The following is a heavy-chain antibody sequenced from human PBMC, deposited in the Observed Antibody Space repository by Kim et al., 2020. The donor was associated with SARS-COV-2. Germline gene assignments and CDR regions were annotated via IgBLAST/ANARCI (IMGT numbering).Heavy chain of an antibody. Sequence: NYDQKFQARATMTRDTSISPAYMELSRLRSDDTAVYYCARGNPNYYGMDVWGQGTTVTVSS. J-gene: IGHJ6*02. V-gene: IGHV1-2*02. CDR3: ARGNPNYYGMDV.